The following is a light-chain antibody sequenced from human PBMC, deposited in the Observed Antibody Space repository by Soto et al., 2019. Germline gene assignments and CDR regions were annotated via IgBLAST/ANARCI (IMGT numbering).Light chain of an antibody. CDR3: QQYGSSPLST. V-gene: IGKV3-20*01. CDR1: QSVSSSY. CDR2: GAS. Sequence: EIVLTQSPGTLSLSPGERATLSCRASQSVSSSYVALYQQKPGQAPRLLIDGASSRATGIPDSFTGSGSGTDSTFTISRLAPENFAVYYCQQYGSSPLSTFSPGTTLEIK. J-gene: IGKJ5*01.